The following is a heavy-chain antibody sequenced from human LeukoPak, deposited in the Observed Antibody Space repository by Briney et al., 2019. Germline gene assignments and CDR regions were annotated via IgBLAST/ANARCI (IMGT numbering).Heavy chain of an antibody. Sequence: SETLSLTCAVYGGSFSGYYWSWIRQPPGKGLEWIGEINHSGSTNYNPSLKSRVTISVDTSKNQFSLKLSSVTAADTAVYYCAPLPGTDAFDIWGQGTMVTVSS. V-gene: IGHV4-34*01. J-gene: IGHJ3*02. CDR1: GGSFSGYY. CDR3: APLPGTDAFDI. CDR2: INHSGST. D-gene: IGHD1-1*01.